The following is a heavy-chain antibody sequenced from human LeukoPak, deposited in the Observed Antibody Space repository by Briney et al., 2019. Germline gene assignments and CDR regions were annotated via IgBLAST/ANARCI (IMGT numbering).Heavy chain of an antibody. D-gene: IGHD6-6*01. J-gene: IGHJ4*02. Sequence: KPSETLSLTCTVSGGSISSSSYYWGWIRQPPGKGLEWIGSIYYSGSTYYNPSLKSRVTISVDTSKNQFSLKLSSVTAADTAVYYCARRRAARHVDYWGRGTLVTVSS. CDR1: GGSISSSSYY. V-gene: IGHV4-39*01. CDR2: IYYSGST. CDR3: ARRRAARHVDY.